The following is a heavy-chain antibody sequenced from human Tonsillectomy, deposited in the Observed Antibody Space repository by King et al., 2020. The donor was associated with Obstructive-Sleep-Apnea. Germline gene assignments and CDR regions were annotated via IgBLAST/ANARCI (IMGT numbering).Heavy chain of an antibody. Sequence: VQLQQWGTGLLKPSETLSLTCAVYGGSFSDYYWSWIRQPPGKELEWIGEINYSGSTNFDPSLKSRVTISVDTSRNQFSLKLPSVTAADTAVYYCARVLGAAGPDYYFDYWGQGTLVTVSS. CDR3: ARVLGAAGPDYYFDY. D-gene: IGHD1-26*01. V-gene: IGHV4-34*01. CDR2: INYSGST. J-gene: IGHJ4*02. CDR1: GGSFSDYY.